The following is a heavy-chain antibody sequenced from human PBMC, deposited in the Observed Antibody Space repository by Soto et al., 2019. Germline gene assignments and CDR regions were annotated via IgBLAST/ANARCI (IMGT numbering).Heavy chain of an antibody. Sequence: PSETLSLTCTVSGGSISSGGYYWSWIRQHPGKGLEWIGYIFYSGSTYYNPSLKSRVTISVDTSKNQFSLKLSSVTAADTAVYYCARDSSGYSLFDSWGQGTLVTVSS. CDR1: GGSISSGGYY. J-gene: IGHJ4*02. CDR2: IFYSGST. CDR3: ARDSSGYSLFDS. V-gene: IGHV4-31*03. D-gene: IGHD3-22*01.